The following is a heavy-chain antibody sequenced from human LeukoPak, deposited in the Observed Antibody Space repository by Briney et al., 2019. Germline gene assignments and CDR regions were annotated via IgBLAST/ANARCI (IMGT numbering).Heavy chain of an antibody. J-gene: IGHJ3*02. V-gene: IGHV3-53*04. CDR2: TYSGGAT. Sequence: GGSLRLSCAASGFSVSANYMSWVRQAPGKGLEWVSATYSGGATYYTDSVKGRFTMSRHTSKNTLDLQMNNLRVEDTAVYYCARWKMEGIVVDVFDIWGQGTRVSVSS. CDR3: ARWKMEGIVVDVFDI. CDR1: GFSVSANY. D-gene: IGHD3-22*01.